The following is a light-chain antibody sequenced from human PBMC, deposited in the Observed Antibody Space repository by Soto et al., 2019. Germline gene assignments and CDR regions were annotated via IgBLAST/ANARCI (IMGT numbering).Light chain of an antibody. CDR2: GNS. J-gene: IGLJ1*01. V-gene: IGLV1-40*01. CDR3: QSYDSSLSGWV. Sequence: QSVLTQPPSVSGAPGQRVTISCTGSSSNIGAGYDVHWYQQLPGTAPKLLIYGNSNRPSGVPDRFSGSKSGTSAYLAITGLQAEDEADYYCQSYDSSLSGWVFGTGTKLTVL. CDR1: SSNIGAGYD.